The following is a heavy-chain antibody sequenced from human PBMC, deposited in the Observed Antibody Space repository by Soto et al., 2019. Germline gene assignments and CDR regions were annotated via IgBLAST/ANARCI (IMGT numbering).Heavy chain of an antibody. J-gene: IGHJ6*02. CDR2: IIPIFGTA. V-gene: IGHV1-69*13. CDR1: GGTFSSYA. D-gene: IGHD3-3*01. CDR3: ASFLPQIWSGYSATYYYGMDV. Sequence: SVKVSCKASGGTFSSYAISWVRQAPGQGLEWMGGIIPIFGTANYAQKFQGIVTITADESTSTAYMELSSLRSEDTAVYYCASFLPQIWSGYSATYYYGMDVWGQGTTVTVSS.